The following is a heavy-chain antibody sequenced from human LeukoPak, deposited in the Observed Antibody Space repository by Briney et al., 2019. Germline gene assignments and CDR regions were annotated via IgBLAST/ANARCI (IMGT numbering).Heavy chain of an antibody. V-gene: IGHV1-69*13. CDR1: GGTFSSYA. CDR3: ARLTGTTAPTFDY. J-gene: IGHJ4*02. CDR2: IIPIFGTA. Sequence: SVKVSCKASGGTFSSYAISWVRQAPGQGLEWMGGIIPIFGTANYAQKFQGRVTITADESTSTAYMELSSLRSEDTAVYYCARLTGTTAPTFDYWGQGTLVTVSS. D-gene: IGHD1-14*01.